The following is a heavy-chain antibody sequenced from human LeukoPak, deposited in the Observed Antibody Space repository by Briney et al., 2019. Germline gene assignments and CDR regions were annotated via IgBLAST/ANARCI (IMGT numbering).Heavy chain of an antibody. J-gene: IGHJ4*02. D-gene: IGHD3-22*01. CDR2: IYYSGST. CDR1: GVSISSHY. Sequence: SETLSLTCTVSGVSISSHYWSWLRQPPGKGLEWFGYIYYSGSTNYNPSLKSRVTISVDTSKNQFSLKLSSVTAADTAVYYCASAQTYYYDSSGYYYGYYFDYWGQGTLVTVSS. CDR3: ASAQTYYYDSSGYYYGYYFDY. V-gene: IGHV4-59*11.